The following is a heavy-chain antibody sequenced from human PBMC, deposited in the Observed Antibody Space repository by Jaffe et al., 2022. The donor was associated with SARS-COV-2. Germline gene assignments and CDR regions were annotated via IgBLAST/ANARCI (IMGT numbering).Heavy chain of an antibody. D-gene: IGHD6-13*01. CDR1: GFTFTSYV. CDR2: ISSDGRNK. J-gene: IGHJ4*02. Sequence: QVQVVESGGGVVQPGRSLRLSCAASGFTFTSYVMHWVRQAPGKGLEWVVVISSDGRNKYYADSVTGRFTISRDNSKNTLYLQMNSLRAEDTAVYYCARTVGNGYFDYWGQGTLVTVSS. V-gene: IGHV3-30*04. CDR3: ARTVGNGYFDY.